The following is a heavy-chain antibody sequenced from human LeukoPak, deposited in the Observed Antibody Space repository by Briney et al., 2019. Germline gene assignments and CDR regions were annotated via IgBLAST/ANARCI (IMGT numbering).Heavy chain of an antibody. Sequence: SETLSLTCTVSGGSISSYYWSWIRQPPGKGLEWIGYIYYSGSTNYNPSLKSRVTISVDTSKNQFSLKLSSVTAADTAVYYCARSQWELGGFDYWGQGTLVTVSS. V-gene: IGHV4-59*01. CDR2: IYYSGST. D-gene: IGHD1-26*01. CDR3: ARSQWELGGFDY. CDR1: GGSISSYY. J-gene: IGHJ4*02.